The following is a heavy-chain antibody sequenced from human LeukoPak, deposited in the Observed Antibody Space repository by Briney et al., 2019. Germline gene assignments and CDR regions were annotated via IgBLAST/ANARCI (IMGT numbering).Heavy chain of an antibody. V-gene: IGHV3-74*01. CDR3: ARGPNSNWSGLDF. J-gene: IGHJ4*02. Sequence: GGSLRLSCTASGFSFSGHWMHWARQLPGKGLVWVSRISPTGSTTSYADSVKGRFTVPRDNAKNTLYLQVNNLRAEDTAVYYCARGPNSNWSGLDFWGQGTLLTVSS. CDR1: GFSFSGHW. D-gene: IGHD6-6*01. CDR2: ISPTGSTT.